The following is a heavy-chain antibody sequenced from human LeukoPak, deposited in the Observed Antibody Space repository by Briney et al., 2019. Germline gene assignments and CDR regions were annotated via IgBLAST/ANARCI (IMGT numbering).Heavy chain of an antibody. Sequence: PSETLSLTCTVSGGSISSGPYYWVWLPPPPGQGLDWIVTIYYSGSTYHNPSLTSRVTISVDTSKNQFSLALSSVTAADTAVYYCARDRITILGDDAFDIWGQGTMVTVSS. CDR2: IYYSGST. V-gene: IGHV4-39*02. CDR1: GGSISSGPYY. D-gene: IGHD3-3*01. CDR3: ARDRITILGDDAFDI. J-gene: IGHJ3*02.